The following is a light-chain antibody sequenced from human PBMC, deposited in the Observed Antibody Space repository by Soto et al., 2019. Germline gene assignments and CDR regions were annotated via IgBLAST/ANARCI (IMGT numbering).Light chain of an antibody. CDR2: DTS. V-gene: IGKV3-11*01. J-gene: IGKJ3*01. CDR3: HQRTNLPLFT. CDR1: QSVSRY. Sequence: EIVLTQSPATLSLSPGEGATLSCRASQSVSRYLAWYQQKPGQAPRLLIYDTSNRAIGIPARFSGSGSGTDFTLTISSLEPEDSAVYYCHQRTNLPLFTFGPGTKVDIK.